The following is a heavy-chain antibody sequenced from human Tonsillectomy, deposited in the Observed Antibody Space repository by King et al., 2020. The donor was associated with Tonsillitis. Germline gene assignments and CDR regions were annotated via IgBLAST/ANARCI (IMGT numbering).Heavy chain of an antibody. CDR1: GGSISSYY. V-gene: IGHV4-59*01. D-gene: IGHD6-19*01. CDR2: IYYSGST. CDR3: ARDSYSSGWYGYYYYMDV. J-gene: IGHJ6*03. Sequence: VQLQESGPGLVKPSETLSLTCTVSGGSISSYYWSWIRQPPGKGLEWIGYIYYSGSTNYNPSLKSRVTISVDTSKNQFSLKLSSVTAADTAVYYCARDSYSSGWYGYYYYMDVWGKGTTVTVSS.